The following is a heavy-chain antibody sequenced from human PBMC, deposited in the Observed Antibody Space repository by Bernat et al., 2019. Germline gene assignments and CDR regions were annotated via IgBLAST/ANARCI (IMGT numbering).Heavy chain of an antibody. CDR2: ISYDGSNK. CDR1: GFTFSSYA. Sequence: QVQLVESGGGVVQPGRSLRLSCAASGFTFSSYAMHWVRQAPGKGLEWVAVISYDGSNKYYADSVKGRFTISRDNSKNTLYLQMNSLSAEDTAVYYCARDHSGYAFDYWGQGTLVTVSS. D-gene: IGHD5-12*01. V-gene: IGHV3-30*01. J-gene: IGHJ4*02. CDR3: ARDHSGYAFDY.